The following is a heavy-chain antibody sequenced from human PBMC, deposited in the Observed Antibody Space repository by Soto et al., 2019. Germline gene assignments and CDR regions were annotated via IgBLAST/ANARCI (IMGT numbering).Heavy chain of an antibody. D-gene: IGHD3-3*01. J-gene: IGHJ6*02. CDR2: IYYSGST. CDR3: ARLPTIFGVPGDYYYGMDV. V-gene: IGHV4-59*01. Sequence: LSLTCTVSGGSISSYYWSWIRQPPGKGLEGIGYIYYSGSTNYNPTLKSRVTISVDTSKNQFSLKLSSVTAADTAVYYCARLPTIFGVPGDYYYGMDVWGQGTTVTVSS. CDR1: GGSISSYY.